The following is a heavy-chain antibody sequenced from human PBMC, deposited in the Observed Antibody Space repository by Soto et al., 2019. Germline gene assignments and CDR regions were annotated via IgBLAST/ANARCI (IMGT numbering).Heavy chain of an antibody. CDR2: ISYDGSNK. CDR3: ARYLPRSGGAAFDI. V-gene: IGHV3-30-3*01. Sequence: QVQLVESGGGVVQPGRSLRLSCAASGFTFSSYAMHWVRQAPGKGLEWVAVISYDGSNKYYADSVKGRFNSSRDNSKNTLYLQMNSLRDEDTAVYYCARYLPRSGGAAFDIWGQGTMVTVSS. J-gene: IGHJ3*02. D-gene: IGHD2-15*01. CDR1: GFTFSSYA.